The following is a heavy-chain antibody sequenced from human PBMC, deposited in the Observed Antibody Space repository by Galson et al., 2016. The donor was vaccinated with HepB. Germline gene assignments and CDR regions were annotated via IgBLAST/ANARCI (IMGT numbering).Heavy chain of an antibody. CDR3: AKRHEHCPPVGCSVDY. V-gene: IGHV3-30*18. D-gene: IGHD3-10*02. Sequence: SLRLSCAASESSFSYYGMHWVRQAAGKGLEWVAVISYDGSNKYYADSVKGRFTISRDNAKNTLFLQMDSLRPDDTAVYYCAKRHEHCPPVGCSVDYWGQGTLVSVSS. J-gene: IGHJ4*02. CDR1: ESSFSYYG. CDR2: ISYDGSNK.